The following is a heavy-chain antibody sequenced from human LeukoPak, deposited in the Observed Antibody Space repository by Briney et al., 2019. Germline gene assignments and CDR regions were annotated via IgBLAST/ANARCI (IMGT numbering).Heavy chain of an antibody. Sequence: GASVKVSCKASGYTLTRHYMHWVRQAPGQGLEWTGWIDPNSGGTNYAQKFQGWVTMTKDTSISTAYMELSRLRSDDTAVYYCASSTVHPWPYGMDVWGKGATVTVSS. CDR1: GYTLTRHY. J-gene: IGHJ6*04. V-gene: IGHV1-2*04. CDR3: ASSTVHPWPYGMDV. CDR2: IDPNSGGT. D-gene: IGHD2/OR15-2a*01.